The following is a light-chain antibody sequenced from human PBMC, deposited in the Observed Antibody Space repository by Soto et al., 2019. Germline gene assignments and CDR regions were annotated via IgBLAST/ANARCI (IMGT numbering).Light chain of an antibody. CDR2: AAS. Sequence: DIQMSQSPATLSASVGDRVTMTCRASQSIMSYLNWYQQKPGKAPKLLIYAASSLQSGVPSRFSGSGSGTDFTLTISSLQPEDFATYYCQQSYSTPRTFGQGTKVDIK. CDR3: QQSYSTPRT. V-gene: IGKV1-39*01. J-gene: IGKJ1*01. CDR1: QSIMSY.